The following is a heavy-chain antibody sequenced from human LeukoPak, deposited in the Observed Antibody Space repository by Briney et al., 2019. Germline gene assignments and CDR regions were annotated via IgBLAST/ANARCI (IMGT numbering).Heavy chain of an antibody. Sequence: KPSETLSLTCTVSGGSISSYYWSWIRQSPGGGLEWIGYIYYSGDTAYNPSLRSRVTMSVDTSKNQLSLQLSSMTTADTAVYYCVRGPYGASISKWFDPWGQGTQVIVSP. CDR1: GGSISSYY. CDR2: IYYSGDT. CDR3: VRGPYGASISKWFDP. V-gene: IGHV4-59*01. J-gene: IGHJ5*02. D-gene: IGHD4/OR15-4a*01.